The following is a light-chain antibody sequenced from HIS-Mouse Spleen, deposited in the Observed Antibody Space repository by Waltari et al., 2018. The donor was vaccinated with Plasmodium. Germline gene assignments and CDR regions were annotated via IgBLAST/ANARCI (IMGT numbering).Light chain of an antibody. Sequence: EIVMTQSPATLSVSSGERATLSCRASQSVSSNLAWYQQKPGQATRLLIYGASTRATGIPARFSGSGSGTEFTLTISSMQSEDFAVYYCQQYNNWPRGTFGQGTKVEIK. CDR1: QSVSSN. V-gene: IGKV3-15*01. CDR3: QQYNNWPRGT. J-gene: IGKJ1*01. CDR2: GAS.